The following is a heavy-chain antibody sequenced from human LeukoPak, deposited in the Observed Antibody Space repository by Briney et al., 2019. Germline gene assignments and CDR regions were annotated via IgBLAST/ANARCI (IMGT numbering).Heavy chain of an antibody. Sequence: PGGSLRLSCAASGFTFSSHGMSWVRQAPGKGLEWVSAISGSGGSTYYADSVKGRFTISRDNSKNTLYLQMNSLRAEDTAVYYCASPADDYGDPLTSEPEEGYFQHWGQGTLVTVSS. V-gene: IGHV3-23*01. CDR1: GFTFSSHG. J-gene: IGHJ1*01. CDR2: ISGSGGST. D-gene: IGHD4-17*01. CDR3: ASPADDYGDPLTSEPEEGYFQH.